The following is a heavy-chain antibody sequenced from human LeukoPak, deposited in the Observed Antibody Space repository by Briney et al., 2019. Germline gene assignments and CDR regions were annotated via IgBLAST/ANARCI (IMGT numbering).Heavy chain of an antibody. CDR3: ARGAVAGSFDY. J-gene: IGHJ4*02. CDR1: GFTFSSYW. D-gene: IGHD6-19*01. CDR2: INSDGSST. Sequence: GGSLRLSCAASGFTFSSYWMHWVRQAQGKGLVWVSRINSDGSSTSYADSVKGRFTISRDNAKNTLYLQTNSLRAEDTAVYYCARGAVAGSFDYWGQGTLVTVSA. V-gene: IGHV3-74*01.